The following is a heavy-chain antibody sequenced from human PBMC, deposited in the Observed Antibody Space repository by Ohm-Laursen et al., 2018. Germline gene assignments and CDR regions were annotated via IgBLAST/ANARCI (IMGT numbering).Heavy chain of an antibody. Sequence: GTLSLTCSVSGASMTSFFWNWVRQPPGKGLEWIGSINYSGRTNYNPSLKGRLSISTATSKNELSQKLTSMTAADTADYYCARGRGGATRTLSYYFDYWGQGTLVTVSS. V-gene: IGHV4-59*08. CDR2: INYSGRT. CDR1: GASMTSFF. CDR3: ARGRGGATRTLSYYFDY. J-gene: IGHJ4*02. D-gene: IGHD1-26*01.